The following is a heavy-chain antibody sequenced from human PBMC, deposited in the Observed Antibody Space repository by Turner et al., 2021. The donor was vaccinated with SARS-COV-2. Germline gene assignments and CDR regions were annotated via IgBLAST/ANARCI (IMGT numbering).Heavy chain of an antibody. V-gene: IGHV3-23*01. CDR1: GFTFSSYA. CDR3: ARDCSIPSCEA. CDR2: ISGSGGST. J-gene: IGHJ5*02. D-gene: IGHD2-2*01. Sequence: EVQLLESGGGLVQPGGSLRLSCAASGFTFSSYAMNWVRQAPGKGLEWVSAISGSGGSTYYADSVKGRFTISRDNAKNSLYLQMNSLRAEDTAVYYCARDCSIPSCEAWGQGTLVTVSS.